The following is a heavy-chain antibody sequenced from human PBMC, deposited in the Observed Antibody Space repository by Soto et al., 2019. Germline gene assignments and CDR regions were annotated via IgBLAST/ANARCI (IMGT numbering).Heavy chain of an antibody. Sequence: ASVTVSCQASGYTFTGYYMHWVRQAPGQGLEWMGWINPNSGGTNYAQKFQGRVTMTRDTSISTAYMELSRLRSDDTAVYYCASSTGNPYDAFDIWGQGTMVTVS. CDR3: ASSTGNPYDAFDI. CDR1: GYTFTGYY. CDR2: INPNSGGT. J-gene: IGHJ3*02. V-gene: IGHV1-2*02.